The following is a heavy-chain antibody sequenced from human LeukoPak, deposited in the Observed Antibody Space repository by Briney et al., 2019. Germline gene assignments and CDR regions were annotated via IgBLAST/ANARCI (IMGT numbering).Heavy chain of an antibody. V-gene: IGHV3-33*03. J-gene: IGHJ1*01. CDR1: GFSFSSYG. D-gene: IGHD6-13*01. CDR2: IWYDGTNK. CDR3: ASGGYSSSWYEGYFQH. Sequence: GGSLRLSCAASGFSFSSYGMHWVRQAPGKGLEWVAVIWYDGTNKYYADSVKGRFTVSRDNAKNSLFLQMKSLRAEDTAVYYCASGGYSSSWYEGYFQHWGQGTLVTVAS.